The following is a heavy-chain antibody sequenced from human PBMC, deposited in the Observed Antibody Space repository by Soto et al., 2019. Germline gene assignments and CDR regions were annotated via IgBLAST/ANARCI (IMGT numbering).Heavy chain of an antibody. J-gene: IGHJ4*02. V-gene: IGHV4-59*01. CDR1: GGSMSSYY. D-gene: IGHD6-13*01. CDR3: ARASSSWKSFDY. Sequence: SETLSLTCTVSGGSMSSYYWSWIRQPPGKGLEWIGYIYYSGSTNYNPSLKSRVTISVDTSKNQFSLKLSSVTAADTAVYYCARASSSWKSFDYWGQGTLVTVSS. CDR2: IYYSGST.